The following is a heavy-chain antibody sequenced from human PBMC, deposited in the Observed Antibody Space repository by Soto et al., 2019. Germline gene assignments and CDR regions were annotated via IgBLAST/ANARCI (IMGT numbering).Heavy chain of an antibody. Sequence: ETLSLTCAVYAWSFSDNFWTWLRQPPGKGLEWIGEINQSGGTNYNPSLKSRVIISIDTSKNQFALKLNSVTAADTAVYYCARGLTYCSSSTCAETRFDPWGQGTLVTVSS. CDR1: AWSFSDNF. CDR3: ARGLTYCSSSTCAETRFDP. CDR2: INQSGGT. V-gene: IGHV4-34*01. J-gene: IGHJ5*02. D-gene: IGHD2-2*01.